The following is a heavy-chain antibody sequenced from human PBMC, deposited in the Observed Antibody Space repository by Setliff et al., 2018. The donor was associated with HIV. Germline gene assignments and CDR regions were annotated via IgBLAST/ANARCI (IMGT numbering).Heavy chain of an antibody. J-gene: IGHJ6*03. D-gene: IGHD3-3*01. CDR1: GGSISSGSYY. CDR3: ARGVVDYDFWSGSGDYYYMDV. Sequence: SETLSLTCSVSGGSISSGSYYWSWIRQPAGKGLEWIGHIYTSGSTNYNPSLKSRVSMSIDTSKNQFSLKMSSVTAADTAVYYCARGVVDYDFWSGSGDYYYMDVWGKGTTVTVSS. CDR2: IYTSGST. V-gene: IGHV4-61*09.